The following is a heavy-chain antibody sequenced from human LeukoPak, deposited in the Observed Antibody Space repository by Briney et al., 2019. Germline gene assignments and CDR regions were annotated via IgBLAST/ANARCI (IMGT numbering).Heavy chain of an antibody. V-gene: IGHV4-59*12. CDR3: ARARGGSGRSYDAFDI. Sequence: SETLSLTCTVSGGSISSYYWSWIRQPPGKGLEWIGYIYYSGSTNYNPSLKSRVTISVDTSKNQFSLKLSSVTAADTAVYYCARARGGSGRSYDAFDIWGQGTMVTVSS. D-gene: IGHD6-19*01. J-gene: IGHJ3*02. CDR1: GGSISSYY. CDR2: IYYSGST.